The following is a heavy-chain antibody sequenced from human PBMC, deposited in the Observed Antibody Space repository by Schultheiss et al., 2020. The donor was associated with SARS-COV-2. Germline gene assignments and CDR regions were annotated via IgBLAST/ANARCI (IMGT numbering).Heavy chain of an antibody. V-gene: IGHV3-30*04. J-gene: IGHJ4*02. CDR2: ISYDGSNK. CDR3: ARNAARLITRAQFDY. D-gene: IGHD6-6*01. CDR1: GFTFSSYP. Sequence: GESLKISCAASGFTFSSYPMHWVRQAPGKGLEWVAVISYDGSNKYYADSVKGRFTISRDNAKNSLYLQMNSLRAEDTAVYYCARNAARLITRAQFDYWGQGTLVTVSS.